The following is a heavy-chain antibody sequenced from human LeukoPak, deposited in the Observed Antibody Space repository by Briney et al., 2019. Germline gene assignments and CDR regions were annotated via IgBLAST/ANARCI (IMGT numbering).Heavy chain of an antibody. CDR2: IRYDGSNK. V-gene: IGHV3-30*02. Sequence: GGSLRLSCAASGFTFSSYGMHWVRQAPGKGLEWVAFIRYDGSNKYYADSVKGRFPISRDNSKNPLYLQMNSLRAEDTAVYYCAKEPTSCSSTSCYSGYWGQGTLVTVSS. CDR1: GFTFSSYG. CDR3: AKEPTSCSSTSCYSGY. J-gene: IGHJ4*02. D-gene: IGHD2-2*02.